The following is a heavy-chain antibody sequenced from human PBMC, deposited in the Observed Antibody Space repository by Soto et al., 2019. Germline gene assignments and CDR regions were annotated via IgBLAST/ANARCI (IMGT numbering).Heavy chain of an antibody. Sequence: GGSLRLSCAASGFTFSSYAMHWVRQAPGKGLEWVAVISYDGSNKYYADSVKGRFTISRDNSKNTLYLQMNSLRAEDTAVYYCARGDPDYYDSSGYYPDYWGQRTLVTVSS. CDR2: ISYDGSNK. CDR1: GFTFSSYA. V-gene: IGHV3-30-3*01. J-gene: IGHJ4*02. D-gene: IGHD3-22*01. CDR3: ARGDPDYYDSSGYYPDY.